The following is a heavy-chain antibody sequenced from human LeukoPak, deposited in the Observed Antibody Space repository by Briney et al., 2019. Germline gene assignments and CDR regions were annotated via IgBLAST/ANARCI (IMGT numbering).Heavy chain of an antibody. CDR3: ARNRGVTSGYDYFDY. D-gene: IGHD5-12*01. CDR1: GFTFSSFS. J-gene: IGHJ4*02. CDR2: ISYDGRNE. V-gene: IGHV3-30*04. Sequence: GRSLRLSCAASGFTFSSFSMHWVRQAPGKGLEWVALISYDGRNEFYADSVRGRFTISRDNSKGTLYLQMNSLRAEDTATYYCARNRGVTSGYDYFDYWGQGTLVSVSS.